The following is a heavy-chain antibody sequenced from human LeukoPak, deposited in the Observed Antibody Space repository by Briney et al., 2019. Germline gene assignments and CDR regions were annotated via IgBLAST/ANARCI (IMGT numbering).Heavy chain of an antibody. CDR3: AKSYVWGTLDY. V-gene: IGHV3-30*02. J-gene: IGHJ4*02. D-gene: IGHD3-16*01. Sequence: GGSLRLSCAASGFTFSSYGMHWVRQAPGKGLEWLTFIQYDGSNKYYADSVKGRFTISRDNSKNTLYLQMNSLRAEDTAVYYCAKSYVWGTLDYWGQGTLVTVSS. CDR2: IQYDGSNK. CDR1: GFTFSSYG.